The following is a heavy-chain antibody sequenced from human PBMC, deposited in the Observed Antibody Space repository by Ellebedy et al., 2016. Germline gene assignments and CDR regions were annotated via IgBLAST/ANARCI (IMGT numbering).Heavy chain of an antibody. CDR3: ARVVDFTGYSGDAFDI. V-gene: IGHV4-38-2*02. J-gene: IGHJ3*02. D-gene: IGHD3-9*01. CDR2: IYHSGHT. CDR1: GYPISSGYY. Sequence: SETLSLTCSVSGYPISSGYYWGWIRQSPGKGLEWIGSIYHSGHTYYNPSLKSRATISVDTSKNQFSLDLRTVTAADTGIYYCARVVDFTGYSGDAFDIWGQGTMVTVSS.